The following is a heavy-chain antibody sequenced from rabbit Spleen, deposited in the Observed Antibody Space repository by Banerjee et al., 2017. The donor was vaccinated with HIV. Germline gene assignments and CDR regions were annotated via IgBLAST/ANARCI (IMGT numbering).Heavy chain of an antibody. CDR1: GFDFSSNA. J-gene: IGHJ3*01. D-gene: IGHD4-1*01. Sequence: LEESGGGLVQPEGSLALTCKASGFDFSSNAMCWVRQAPGKGPEWIACIGNGDGSTDYASWVNGRFTISSDNAQSTVDLKMTSLTAADTATYFCARAIVPWLGLTRLDLWGPGTLVTVS. V-gene: IGHV1S47*01. CDR2: IGNGDGST. CDR3: ARAIVPWLGLTRLDL.